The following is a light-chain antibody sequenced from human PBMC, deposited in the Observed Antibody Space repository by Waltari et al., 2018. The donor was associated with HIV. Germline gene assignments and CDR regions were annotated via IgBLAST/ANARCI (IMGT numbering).Light chain of an antibody. V-gene: IGKV1-5*03. CDR2: KAS. Sequence: IQMTQSPSTLSASVGDRVTITCRASKSISSWLAWYQQKPGKAPKVLISKASSLESGVPSRVSGSGSGTEFTLTISSLQPDDFGTYYCQQYNSYPYTFGQGTKLEIK. CDR1: KSISSW. J-gene: IGKJ2*01. CDR3: QQYNSYPYT.